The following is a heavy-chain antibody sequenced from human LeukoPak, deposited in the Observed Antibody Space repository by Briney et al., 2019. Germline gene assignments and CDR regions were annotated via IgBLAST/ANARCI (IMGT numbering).Heavy chain of an antibody. Sequence: GGSLRLSCAASGFTFSSYAMSWVRQAPGKGLEWVAVIWYDGSNKYYADSVKGRFTISRDNSKNTLYLQMNSLRAEDTAVYYCARDRTYYDFWSGPSPIDAFDIWGQGTMDTVSS. CDR2: IWYDGSNK. V-gene: IGHV3-33*08. D-gene: IGHD3-3*01. CDR1: GFTFSSYA. J-gene: IGHJ3*02. CDR3: ARDRTYYDFWSGPSPIDAFDI.